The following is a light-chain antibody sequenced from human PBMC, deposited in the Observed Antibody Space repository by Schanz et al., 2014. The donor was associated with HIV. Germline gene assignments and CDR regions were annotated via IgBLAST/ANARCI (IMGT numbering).Light chain of an antibody. Sequence: QSALAQPASVSGSPGQSITISCTGTSSDVGGYNYVSWYQRHPGKAPKLIIYDVSNRPSGVPDRFSGSKSGSTASLTVSGLQPEDEADYYCSSFAGSNIPWVFGGGTKVTVL. CDR3: SSFAGSNIPWV. CDR2: DVS. J-gene: IGLJ3*02. V-gene: IGLV2-14*03. CDR1: SSDVGGYNY.